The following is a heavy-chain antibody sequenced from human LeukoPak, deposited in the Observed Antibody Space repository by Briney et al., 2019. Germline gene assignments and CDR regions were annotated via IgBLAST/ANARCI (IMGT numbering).Heavy chain of an antibody. CDR2: IYYSGST. V-gene: IGHV4-59*01. CDR1: GGSISSYY. D-gene: IGHD5-12*01. CDR3: ARVRPYGGYRPREWDY. J-gene: IGHJ4*02. Sequence: SETLSLTCTVSGGSISSYYWSWIRQPPGKGLEWIGYIYYSGSTNYNPSLKSRVTISVDTSKNQFSLKLSSVTAADTAVYYCARVRPYGGYRPREWDYWGQGTLVTVSS.